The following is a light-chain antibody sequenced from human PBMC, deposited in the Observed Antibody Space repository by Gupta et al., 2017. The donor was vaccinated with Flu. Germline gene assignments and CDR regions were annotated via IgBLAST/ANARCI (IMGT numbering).Light chain of an antibody. Sequence: TISCTGTSSDGGTYNRVPAYRQHPGNAPKLRIYEVGKRPSGVSTRFPGSKPGNTVSLTISGLQAEDEAEYYCCSYVTSITPVVFGGGTKLTVL. CDR1: SSDGGTYNR. CDR2: EVG. CDR3: CSYVTSITPVV. J-gene: IGLJ2*01. V-gene: IGLV2-23*02.